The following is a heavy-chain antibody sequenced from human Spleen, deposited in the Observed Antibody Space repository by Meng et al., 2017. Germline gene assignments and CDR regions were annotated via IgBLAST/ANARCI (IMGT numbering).Heavy chain of an antibody. CDR1: GGSFSDYY. CDR2: INHSGST. D-gene: IGHD4-11*01. Sequence: VQFKQWGAGLLKPSETLSLTFVVSGGSFSDYYWSWIRQPPGKGLEWIGEINHSGSTNYNPSLESRATISVDTSQNNLSLKLSSVTAADSAVYYCARGPTTMAHDFDYWGQGTLVTVSS. V-gene: IGHV4-34*01. J-gene: IGHJ4*02. CDR3: ARGPTTMAHDFDY.